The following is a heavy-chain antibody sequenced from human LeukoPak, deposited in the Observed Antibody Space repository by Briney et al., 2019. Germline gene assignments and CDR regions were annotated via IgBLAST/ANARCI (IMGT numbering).Heavy chain of an antibody. CDR2: ISSSSSTI. J-gene: IGHJ4*02. V-gene: IGHV3-48*01. CDR1: GFTFSSYS. CDR3: AGEICSSTSCYKGPFDY. D-gene: IGHD2-2*02. Sequence: GGSLRLSCAASGFTFSSYSMNWVRQAPGKGLEWVSYISSSSSTIYYADSVKGRFTISRDNSKNTLYLQMNSLRAEDTAVYYCAGEICSSTSCYKGPFDYWGQGTLVTVSS.